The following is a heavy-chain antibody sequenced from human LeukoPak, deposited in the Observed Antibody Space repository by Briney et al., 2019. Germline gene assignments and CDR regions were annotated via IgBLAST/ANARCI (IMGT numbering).Heavy chain of an antibody. CDR1: GFTFGSYW. CDR3: ARAPMVRANVVDY. D-gene: IGHD4/OR15-4a*01. CDR2: IKQDGSEK. Sequence: GGSLRLSCAASGFTFGSYWMSWVRLAPGKGLEWVAKIKQDGSEKYYVDSVKGRFTISRDSAKNSLYLQMNSLRAEDTAVYYCARAPMVRANVVDYWGQGTLVTVSS. J-gene: IGHJ4*02. V-gene: IGHV3-7*01.